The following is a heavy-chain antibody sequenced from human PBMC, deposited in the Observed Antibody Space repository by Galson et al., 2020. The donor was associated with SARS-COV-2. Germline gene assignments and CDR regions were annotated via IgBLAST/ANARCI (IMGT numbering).Heavy chain of an antibody. V-gene: IGHV3-73*01. CDR2: RRSKANSYAT. J-gene: IGHJ6*02. D-gene: IGHD5-12*01. CDR1: GSRLRDYY. CDR3: TRLLDIVATIWMTYYYSGMDV. Sequence: LSLTSAAPGSRLRDYYMSWIRQAPGKGLEWVGRRRSKANSYATAYAASVKGRFTISRDDSKNTAYLQMNRLNTADTAVYYCTRLLDIVATIWMTYYYSGMDVWGQGTTVTVSS.